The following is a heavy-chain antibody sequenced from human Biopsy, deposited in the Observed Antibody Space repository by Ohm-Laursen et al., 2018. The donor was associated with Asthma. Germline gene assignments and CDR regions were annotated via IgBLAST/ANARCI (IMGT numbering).Heavy chain of an antibody. V-gene: IGHV1-18*01. Sequence: EASVKVSCKTSGYTFNSAGITWVRRAPGQGHEWMGWISVYNGNTKVAQKLQDRVTMITDTSTSTAYMELRSLRSDDTAVYFCARAVDYSHYYGIDVWGQGTTVTV. D-gene: IGHD3-10*01. CDR2: ISVYNGNT. CDR1: GYTFNSAG. CDR3: ARAVDYSHYYGIDV. J-gene: IGHJ6*02.